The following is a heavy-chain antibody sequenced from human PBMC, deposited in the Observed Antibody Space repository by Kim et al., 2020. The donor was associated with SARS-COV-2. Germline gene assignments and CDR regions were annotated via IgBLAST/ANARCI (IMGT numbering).Heavy chain of an antibody. V-gene: IGHV4-31*03. CDR2: THYSGTT. J-gene: IGHJ5*02. Sequence: QVTLQESGPGLVRPSETLSLTCSVSGGSISSGDYFWTWIRQDPGKGLEWLGYTHYSGTTYYNVSLQGRVNIAMDPTKHQLSLTLSSVTVADTAVYYCARGRNYYGSGSFVFATLGFDPWGPGTLVSVSS. CDR1: GGSISSGDYF. D-gene: IGHD3-10*01. CDR3: ARGRNYYGSGSFVFATLGFDP.